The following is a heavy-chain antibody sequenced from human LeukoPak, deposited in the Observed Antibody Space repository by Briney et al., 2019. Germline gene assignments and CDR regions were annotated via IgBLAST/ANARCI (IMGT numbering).Heavy chain of an antibody. D-gene: IGHD3-22*01. V-gene: IGHV4-34*01. CDR1: GGSFSGYY. CDR3: ARDNRGYYYDSSGYDVFDY. CDR2: INHSGST. Sequence: SETLSPTCAVYGGSFSGYYWSWIRQPPGKGLEWIGEINHSGSTNYNPFLKSRVTISVDTSKNQFSLKLSSVTAADTAVYYCARDNRGYYYDSSGYDVFDYWGQGTLVTVSS. J-gene: IGHJ4*02.